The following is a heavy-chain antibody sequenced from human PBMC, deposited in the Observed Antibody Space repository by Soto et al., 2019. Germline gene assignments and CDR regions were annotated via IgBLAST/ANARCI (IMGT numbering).Heavy chain of an antibody. CDR2: IIPIFGTA. J-gene: IGHJ6*02. V-gene: IGHV1-69*01. D-gene: IGHD2-15*01. CDR1: GGTFSTYA. CDR3: ARDQPLGCSGGSCKYYYGMDV. Sequence: QVQLVQSGAEVKKPGSSVMVSCKASGGTFSTYAITWVRQAPGQGLEWMGWIIPIFGTANYAQNFQGRVTITADESTSTAYMELNSLRSEDTAVYYCARDQPLGCSGGSCKYYYGMDVWGQGTTVTVSS.